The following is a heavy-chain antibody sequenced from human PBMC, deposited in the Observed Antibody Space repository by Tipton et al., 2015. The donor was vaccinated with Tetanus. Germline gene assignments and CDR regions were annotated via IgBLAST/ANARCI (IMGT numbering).Heavy chain of an antibody. CDR3: ARVYCSGGSCYDGWGD. CDR2: INHSGST. Sequence: TLSLTCAVYGGSFSGYYWSWIRQPPGKGLEWIGEINHSGSTNYNPSLKSRVTISVETSKNQFSLKLSSVTAADTAVYYCARVYCSGGSCYDGWGDWGQGTLVTVSS. V-gene: IGHV4-34*01. J-gene: IGHJ4*02. CDR1: GGSFSGYY. D-gene: IGHD2-15*01.